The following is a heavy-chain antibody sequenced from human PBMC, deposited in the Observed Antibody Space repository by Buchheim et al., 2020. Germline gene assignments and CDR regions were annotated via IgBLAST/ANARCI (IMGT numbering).Heavy chain of an antibody. Sequence: QVQLQQWGAGLLKPSETLSLTCAVYGGSFSGYYWSWIRQPPGKGLEWIGEINHSGSTNYNPSLKSRVPISVDTSKTQFSLQLSSVTAADTAVYYCASRKKMVRGVPRYYGMDVWGQGTT. J-gene: IGHJ6*02. CDR3: ASRKKMVRGVPRYYGMDV. V-gene: IGHV4-34*01. CDR1: GGSFSGYY. D-gene: IGHD3-10*01. CDR2: INHSGST.